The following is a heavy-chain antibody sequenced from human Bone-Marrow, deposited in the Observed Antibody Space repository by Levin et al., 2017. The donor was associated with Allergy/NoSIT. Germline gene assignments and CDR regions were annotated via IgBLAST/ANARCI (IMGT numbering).Heavy chain of an antibody. CDR3: ARDPYGSVPLSSAHTSSWYRARWYYYGIDV. CDR2: ISSFDNTI. J-gene: IGHJ6*02. D-gene: IGHD6-13*01. CDR1: GFTFNSYE. V-gene: IGHV3-48*03. Sequence: GGSLRLSCEASGFTFNSYEMNWVRQAPGKGLEWVSYISSFDNTIYYADSVRGRFTISRDNAKNSLYLQMNSLRVEDTAVYYCARDPYGSVPLSSAHTSSWYRARWYYYGIDVWGQGTTVTVSS.